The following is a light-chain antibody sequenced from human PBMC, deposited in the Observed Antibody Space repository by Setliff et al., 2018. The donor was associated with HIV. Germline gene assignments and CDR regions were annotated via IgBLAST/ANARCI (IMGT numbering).Light chain of an antibody. J-gene: IGLJ2*01. CDR1: TSDVGGYNY. CDR3: SSYTSSSTYVV. V-gene: IGLV2-14*01. CDR2: EVN. Sequence: QSALTQPASVSGSPGQSITISCTGTTSDVGGYNYVSWYQQHPGKAPKLIIYEVNNRPSGVSNRFSGSKSGNTASLTISRLQAEDEADYYCSSYTSSSTYVVFGGGTKGTVL.